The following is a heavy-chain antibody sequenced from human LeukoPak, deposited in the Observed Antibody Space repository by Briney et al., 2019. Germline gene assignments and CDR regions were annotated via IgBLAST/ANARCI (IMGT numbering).Heavy chain of an antibody. CDR2: IFHNGNN. V-gene: IGHV4-4*02. J-gene: IGHJ4*02. CDR3: ARRMNADSGYYFYH. CDR1: GDSITSTNW. Sequence: PSETLSLTCGVSGDSITSTNWWAWVRQSPGKGLQWIGDIFHNGNNNYNPSLKSRVTMSVDKYKNHFSLNLTSVTAADRAIYFRARRMNADSGYYFYHRGQGALVTVSS. D-gene: IGHD2-15*01.